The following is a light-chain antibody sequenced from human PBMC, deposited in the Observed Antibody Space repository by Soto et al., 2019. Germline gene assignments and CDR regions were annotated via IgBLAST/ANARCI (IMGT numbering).Light chain of an antibody. CDR2: GAF. CDR3: QQRNIWPPVT. J-gene: IGKJ5*01. CDR1: PSVTNY. V-gene: IGKV3-11*01. Sequence: EIVFTQSPSTLSLSPGERATLSCRASPSVTNYLAWYQQKPGQAPRLVIYGAFNRATGIPARFSGSGSGTDFTLTISSLEPEDFAVYYCQQRNIWPPVTFGQETRLEIK.